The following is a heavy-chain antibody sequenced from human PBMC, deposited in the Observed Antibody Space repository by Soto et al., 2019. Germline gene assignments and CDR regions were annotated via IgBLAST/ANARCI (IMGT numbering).Heavy chain of an antibody. Sequence: SETQSLTSTVSGGYIRSGDYYWSWIRQPPGKGLEWIGYIYYSGSTYYNPSLKSRVTISVDTSKNQFSLKLSSVTAADTAVYYCAREGPGSSSSWIDYWGQGTLVTVSS. CDR1: GGYIRSGDYY. J-gene: IGHJ4*02. CDR2: IYYSGST. CDR3: AREGPGSSSSWIDY. D-gene: IGHD6-13*01. V-gene: IGHV4-30-4*01.